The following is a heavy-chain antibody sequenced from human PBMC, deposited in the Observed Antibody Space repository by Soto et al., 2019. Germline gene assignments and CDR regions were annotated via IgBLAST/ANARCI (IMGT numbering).Heavy chain of an antibody. Sequence: ASVKVSCKASGYTFTSYGISWVRQAPGQGLEWMGWISAYNGNTNYAQKLQGRVTMTTDTSTSTAYMELRSLRSDDTAVYYCARTVGATTADCFDPWGQGTLVTVSS. J-gene: IGHJ5*02. V-gene: IGHV1-18*01. CDR3: ARTVGATTADCFDP. CDR1: GYTFTSYG. CDR2: ISAYNGNT. D-gene: IGHD1-26*01.